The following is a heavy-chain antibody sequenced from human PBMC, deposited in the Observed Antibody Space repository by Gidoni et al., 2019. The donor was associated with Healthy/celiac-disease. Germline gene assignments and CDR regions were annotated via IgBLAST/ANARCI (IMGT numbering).Heavy chain of an antibody. CDR1: GSTFSNAW. J-gene: IGHJ6*02. V-gene: IGHV3-15*07. D-gene: IGHD3-3*01. CDR2: IKSKTDGGTT. Sequence: EVQLVESGGGSVKPGGSLRRSCAASGSTFSNAWMNWVGQAPGKGLEWVGRIKSKTDGGTTDYAAPAKGRFTISRDDSKNTLYLQMNSLKTEDTAVYYCTNAITIFGVVYGMDVWGQGTTVTVSS. CDR3: TNAITIFGVVYGMDV.